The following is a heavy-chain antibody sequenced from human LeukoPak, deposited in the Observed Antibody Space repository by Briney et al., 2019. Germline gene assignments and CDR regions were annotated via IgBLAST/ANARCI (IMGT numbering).Heavy chain of an antibody. D-gene: IGHD3-10*01. CDR3: ARDPMVRGIYNWFDP. V-gene: IGHV1-46*01. Sequence: ASVKVSCKASGYTFTSYYMHWMRQAPGQGPEWMGIINPRGGSTDYAQKFQGRVTMTTDTSISTAYMELSRLRSDDTAVYYCARDPMVRGIYNWFDPWGQGTLVTVSS. J-gene: IGHJ5*02. CDR1: GYTFTSYY. CDR2: INPRGGST.